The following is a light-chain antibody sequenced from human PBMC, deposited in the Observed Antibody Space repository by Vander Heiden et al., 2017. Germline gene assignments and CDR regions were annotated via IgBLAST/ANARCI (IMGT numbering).Light chain of an antibody. CDR2: DSN. Sequence: QSVLTQPPSVSAAPGQRVTISCSGSSSNIGDNYMSWYQQLPGTAPKLRIDDSNQRPSGIPDRFSCSKSGTSATLAITGLQAGDEADYYCGTWDSGLSAWVFGGGTKLTVL. CDR3: GTWDSGLSAWV. J-gene: IGLJ2*01. V-gene: IGLV1-51*01. CDR1: SSNIGDNY.